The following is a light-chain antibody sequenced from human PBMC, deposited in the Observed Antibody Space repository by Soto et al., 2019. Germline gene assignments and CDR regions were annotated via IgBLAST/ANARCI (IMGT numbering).Light chain of an antibody. Sequence: EIVLTPSPGTLSLSPGEGATLSCRASQSVSSAYLAWYHQKPGQAPRLLIYGASRRATGIPDRFSGSGSGTDFTLTISRLEPEDCAVYYCQQYDDSITFGQGTRLEIE. CDR1: QSVSSAY. V-gene: IGKV3-20*01. CDR2: GAS. J-gene: IGKJ5*01. CDR3: QQYDDSIT.